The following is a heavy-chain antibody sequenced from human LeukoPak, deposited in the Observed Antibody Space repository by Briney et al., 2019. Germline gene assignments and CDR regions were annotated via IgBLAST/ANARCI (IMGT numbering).Heavy chain of an antibody. CDR2: ISSSSSTI. J-gene: IGHJ4*02. CDR1: GFTFSSYG. D-gene: IGHD1-26*01. Sequence: GGSLRLSCAASGFTFSSYGMNWVRQAPGKGLEWVSYISSSSSTIYYAGSVKGRFTISRDNAKNSLYLQMNSLRAEDTAVYYCAREPTSGSCYFDYWGLGTLVTVSS. CDR3: AREPTSGSCYFDY. V-gene: IGHV3-48*01.